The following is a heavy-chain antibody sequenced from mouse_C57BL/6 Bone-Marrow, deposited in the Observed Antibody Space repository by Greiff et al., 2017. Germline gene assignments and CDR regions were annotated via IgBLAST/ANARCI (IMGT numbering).Heavy chain of an antibody. J-gene: IGHJ2*01. CDR3: ATLYY. CDR1: GYTFTSYW. V-gene: IGHV1-69*01. Sequence: VQLQQSGAELVMPGASVKLSCKASGYTFTSYWMHWVKQRPGQGLEWIGEIDPSDSYTNYNQKFKGKSTLTVDKSSSTAYMQLSSLTSEDSAVYYCATLYYGGQGTTLTVSS. CDR2: IDPSDSYT. D-gene: IGHD6-1*01.